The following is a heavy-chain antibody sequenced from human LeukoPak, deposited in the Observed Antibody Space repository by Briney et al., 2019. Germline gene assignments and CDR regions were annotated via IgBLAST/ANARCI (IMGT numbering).Heavy chain of an antibody. CDR2: IIPIFGTA. Sequence: GASVKVSCKASGGTFSSYAISWVRQAPGQGLEWMGRIIPIFGTANYAQKFQGRVTITTDESTSTAYMELSSLRSEDTAVYYCARGTVCESDPCYYYYMDVWGKGTTVIVSS. CDR1: GGTFSSYA. V-gene: IGHV1-69*05. D-gene: IGHD3-10*01. J-gene: IGHJ6*03. CDR3: ARGTVCESDPCYYYYMDV.